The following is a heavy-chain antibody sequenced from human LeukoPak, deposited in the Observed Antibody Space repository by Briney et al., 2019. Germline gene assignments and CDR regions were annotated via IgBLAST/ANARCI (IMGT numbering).Heavy chain of an antibody. Sequence: PSETLSLTCTVSGGSISSSSYYWGWIRQPPGKGLEWIGSIYYSGSTYYNPSLKSRVTISVDTSKNQFSLKLSSVTAADTAVYYCARHSVQGPYKWNDGSYYFDYWGQGTLVTVSS. V-gene: IGHV4-39*01. CDR3: ARHSVQGPYKWNDGSYYFDY. CDR2: IYYSGST. CDR1: GGSISSSSYY. J-gene: IGHJ4*02. D-gene: IGHD1-1*01.